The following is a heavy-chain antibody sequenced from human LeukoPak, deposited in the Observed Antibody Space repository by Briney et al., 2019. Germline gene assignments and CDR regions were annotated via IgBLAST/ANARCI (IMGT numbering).Heavy chain of an antibody. CDR1: GASVSSHY. J-gene: IGHJ6*03. V-gene: IGHV4-59*02. CDR3: ARGQRGWFGELSGKNYYHMDV. D-gene: IGHD3-10*01. CDR2: IYYTGST. Sequence: SETLSLTCTVSGASVSSHYWSWIRQPPGKGLEWVGYIYYTGSTNYNPSLQSRVTMSLDTSQNQFSLKLTSVTAADTAVYYRARGQRGWFGELSGKNYYHMDVWGKGTTVTVSS.